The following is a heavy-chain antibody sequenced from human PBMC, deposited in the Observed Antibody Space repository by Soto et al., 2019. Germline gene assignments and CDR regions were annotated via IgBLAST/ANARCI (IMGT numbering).Heavy chain of an antibody. V-gene: IGHV3-13*01. CDR1: GFTFSSYD. J-gene: IGHJ4*02. CDR2: IGTAGDT. D-gene: IGHD1-1*01. Sequence: GGSLRLSCAASGFTFSSYDMHWVRQATGKGLEWVSAIGTAGDTYYPGSVKGRFTISRENAKNSLYLQMNSLRAGDTAVYYCARATNQLAFDYWGQGTLVTVSS. CDR3: ARATNQLAFDY.